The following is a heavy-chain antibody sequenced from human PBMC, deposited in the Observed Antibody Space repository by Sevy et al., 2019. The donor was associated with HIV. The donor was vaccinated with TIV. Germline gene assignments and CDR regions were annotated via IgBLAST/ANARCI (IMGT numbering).Heavy chain of an antibody. CDR1: GFTFSTYA. D-gene: IGHD4-17*01. Sequence: GGSLRLSCAASGFTFSTYAMGWVRQAPGKGLEWVSAISNSGGNTYYADSVKGRFTISRDNSKNTLYLQMNSLRPEDTAVYYCVKGPHPAVTTSYALDVWDQGTTVTVSS. CDR3: VKGPHPAVTTSYALDV. J-gene: IGHJ6*02. CDR2: ISNSGGNT. V-gene: IGHV3-23*01.